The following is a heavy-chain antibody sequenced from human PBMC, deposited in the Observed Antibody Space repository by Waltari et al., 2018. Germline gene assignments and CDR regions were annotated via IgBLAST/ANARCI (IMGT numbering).Heavy chain of an antibody. CDR3: AREVSSSWQQLSNGMDV. CDR1: GGSISSYY. CDR2: IYYSGST. V-gene: IGHV4-59*01. Sequence: QVQLQESGPGLVKPSETLSLTCTVSGGSISSYYWLWIRQPPGKGLERIGYIYYSGSTNDNPSLKSRVTISVDTSKNQFSLKLSSVTAADTAVYYCAREVSSSWQQLSNGMDVWGQGTTVTVSS. J-gene: IGHJ6*02. D-gene: IGHD6-13*01.